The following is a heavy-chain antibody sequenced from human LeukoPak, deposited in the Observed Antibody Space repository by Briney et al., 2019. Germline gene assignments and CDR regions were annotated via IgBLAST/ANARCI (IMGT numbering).Heavy chain of an antibody. CDR1: EFTFSSYA. CDR3: AKEPHNYYDQPYYFDY. D-gene: IGHD3-22*01. CDR2: ISGSGGST. V-gene: IGHV3-23*01. J-gene: IGHJ4*02. Sequence: GGSLRLSCAASEFTFSSYAMSWVRQAPGKGLEWVSTISGSGGSTYYADSVKGRFTISRDNSKNTLYLQMNSLRAEDTAVYYCAKEPHNYYDQPYYFDYWGQGTLVTVSS.